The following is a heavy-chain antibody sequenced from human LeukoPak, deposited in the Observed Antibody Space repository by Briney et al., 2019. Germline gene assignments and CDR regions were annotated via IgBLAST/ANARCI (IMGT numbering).Heavy chain of an antibody. J-gene: IGHJ5*02. CDR1: GYTCTGYY. CDR3: ARESGLRGGGFDP. CDR2: INPNSAGT. Sequence: GASVKVSCKASGYTCTGYYMHWVRQAPGQGLEWMGWINPNSAGTNYAQNFQGRVTMTRDTSINTAYMELSRLKSDDTAIYYCARESGLRGGGFDPWGQGTLVTVSS. V-gene: IGHV1-2*02. D-gene: IGHD5-12*01.